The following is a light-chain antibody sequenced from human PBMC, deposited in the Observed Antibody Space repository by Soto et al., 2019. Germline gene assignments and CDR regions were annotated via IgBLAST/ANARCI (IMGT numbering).Light chain of an antibody. CDR3: PPYNNWWT. CDR1: QSVSSN. J-gene: IGKJ1*01. Sequence: EIVMTQSPATLSVSPGERATLSCRASQSVSSNLAWYQQKPGQAPRLLIYGASTRATGIPARFRGSGSGTEFTLTISSLQSDDFAVSTCPPYNNWWTFGQGTKVEIK. CDR2: GAS. V-gene: IGKV3-15*01.